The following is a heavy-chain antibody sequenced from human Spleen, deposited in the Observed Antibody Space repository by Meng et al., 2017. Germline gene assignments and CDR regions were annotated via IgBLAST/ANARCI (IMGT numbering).Heavy chain of an antibody. Sequence: QVHLQESGPGLVKSSQTLALTCTVSGGSISSGDYYWSWIRQPPGKGLEWIGYIHYSGTTYSSPSLQSRVTISVDTSKNQFSLKLSSVTAADTAVYYCARDYGDYWSTLDYWGQGTLVTVSS. CDR2: IHYSGTT. V-gene: IGHV4-30-4*01. CDR1: GGSISSGDYY. CDR3: ARDYGDYWSTLDY. D-gene: IGHD4-17*01. J-gene: IGHJ4*02.